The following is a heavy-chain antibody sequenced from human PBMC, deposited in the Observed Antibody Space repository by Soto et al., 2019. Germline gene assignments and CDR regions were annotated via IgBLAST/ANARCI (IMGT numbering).Heavy chain of an antibody. Sequence: GGSLRLSCAASGFTFSSYAMSWVRQAPGKGLEWVSAISGSGGSTYYADSVKGRFTISRDNSKNTLYLQMNSLRAEDTAVYYCAKDSYYDSSGYYYYYYYYMDVWGKGTTVTVSS. CDR3: AKDSYYDSSGYYYYYYYYMDV. D-gene: IGHD3-22*01. CDR1: GFTFSSYA. V-gene: IGHV3-23*01. CDR2: ISGSGGST. J-gene: IGHJ6*03.